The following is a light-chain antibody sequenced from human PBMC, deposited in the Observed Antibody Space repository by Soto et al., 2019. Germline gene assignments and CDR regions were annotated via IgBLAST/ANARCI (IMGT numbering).Light chain of an antibody. Sequence: ILMSQSPDPPAVSLGEGGPHHCKSSQSVFYGSNNNNYIAWYQQKPGQPPQLXIYWASTRESGVPDRFSGSGSGTEFTLTISSLQAEDVAVYYCHQYYSTPWTFGQGTKVDIK. CDR1: QSVFYGSNNNNY. CDR2: WAS. J-gene: IGKJ1*01. CDR3: HQYYSTPWT. V-gene: IGKV4-1*01.